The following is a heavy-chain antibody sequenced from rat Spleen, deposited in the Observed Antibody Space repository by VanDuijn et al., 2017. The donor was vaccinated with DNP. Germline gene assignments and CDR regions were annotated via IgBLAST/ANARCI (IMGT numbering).Heavy chain of an antibody. CDR3: AKDGAIRGSATMDA. V-gene: IGHV5-58*01. CDR1: GFTFSSYW. D-gene: IGHD4-4*01. J-gene: IGHJ4*01. Sequence: EVQLVESGGGLVQPGRSLKLSCVASGFTFSSYWIYWIRQAPGKGLEWVTSIITDGGSTYYRDSVKGRFTLSRDNAENTVYLQMNSLRSEDTATYYCAKDGAIRGSATMDAWGQGTSVTVSS. CDR2: IITDGGST.